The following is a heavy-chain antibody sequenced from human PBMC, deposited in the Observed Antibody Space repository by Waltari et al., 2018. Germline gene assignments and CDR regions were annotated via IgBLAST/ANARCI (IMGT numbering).Heavy chain of an antibody. CDR3: ARKKRVDTGAATHYYYYAMDV. Sequence: QGQLVESGGGVIQPEKSLRLSCAAYGLSFASHGMHWVRQAPGKGLEWLAVIWEDGRNKFYADPVRGRFTISRDNSMNTLYLQMNSLRADDTAVYYCARKKRVDTGAATHYYYYAMDVWGQGTTVTVS. V-gene: IGHV3-33*01. J-gene: IGHJ6*02. CDR1: GLSFASHG. D-gene: IGHD6-25*01. CDR2: IWEDGRNK.